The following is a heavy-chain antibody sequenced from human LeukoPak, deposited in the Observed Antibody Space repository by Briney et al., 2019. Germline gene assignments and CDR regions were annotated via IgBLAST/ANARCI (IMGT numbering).Heavy chain of an antibody. CDR1: GFTFSSYS. V-gene: IGHV3-21*01. J-gene: IGHJ4*02. Sequence: GGSLRLSCAASGFTFSSYSMNWVRQAPGKGLEWVSSISSSSSYIYYADSVKGRFTISRDDSKNTLYVQMNSLRAEDTAVYYCARKNYDFLSGGPRHFDYWGQGTLVTVSS. D-gene: IGHD3-3*01. CDR3: ARKNYDFLSGGPRHFDY. CDR2: ISSSSSYI.